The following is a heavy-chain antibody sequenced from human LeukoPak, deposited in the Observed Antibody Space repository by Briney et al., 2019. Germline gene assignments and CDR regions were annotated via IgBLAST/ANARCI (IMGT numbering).Heavy chain of an antibody. CDR1: GFTFSSYA. CDR2: ISSSGSTV. D-gene: IGHD3-9*01. Sequence: GGSLRLSCAASGFTFSSYAMSWVRQAPGKGLEWVSYISSSGSTVYYADSVKGRFAISRDNPKNSLYLQMNSLRAEDTAVYYCARLLRYFDWSIPIDYWGQGTLVTVSS. J-gene: IGHJ4*02. CDR3: ARLLRYFDWSIPIDY. V-gene: IGHV3-48*04.